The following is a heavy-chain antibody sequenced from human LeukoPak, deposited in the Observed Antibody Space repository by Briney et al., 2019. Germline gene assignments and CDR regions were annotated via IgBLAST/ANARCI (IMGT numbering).Heavy chain of an antibody. CDR3: TTGVNGGEGY. J-gene: IGHJ4*02. CDR2: IKSEIAGGTA. V-gene: IGHV3-15*01. D-gene: IGHD3-16*01. CDR1: GFTFRHAW. Sequence: PGGSLRLSCAASGFTFRHAWMSWVRQAPGKGLEWVGRIKSEIAGGTADHATPVKGRFTISRDDSRDTLYLQMDSLRTEDTAIYYCTTGVNGGEGYWGQGTLVTVSS.